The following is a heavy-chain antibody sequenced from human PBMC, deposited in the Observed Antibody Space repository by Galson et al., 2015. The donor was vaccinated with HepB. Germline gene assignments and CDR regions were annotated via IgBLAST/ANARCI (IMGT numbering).Heavy chain of an antibody. CDR3: ARGMTTVVTAVDY. J-gene: IGHJ4*02. V-gene: IGHV3-33*01. CDR1: GFTFSSYG. Sequence: SLRLSCAASGFTFSSYGMHWVRQAPGKGLEWVAVIWYDGSNKYYADSVKGRFTISRDNSKNTLYLQMNSLRAEDTAVYYCARGMTTVVTAVDYWGQGTLVTVSS. CDR2: IWYDGSNK. D-gene: IGHD4-23*01.